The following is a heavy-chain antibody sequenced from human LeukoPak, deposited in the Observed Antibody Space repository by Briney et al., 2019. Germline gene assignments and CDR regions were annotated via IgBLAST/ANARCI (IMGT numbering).Heavy chain of an antibody. CDR3: ERDLYSQY. J-gene: IGHJ4*02. CDR2: IKEDGSEK. Sequence: GGSLRLSCAASGFTFSAHWMSWVRQAPGKGLEWVANIKEDGSEKYYVDSVRGRFTISRDNAKNSLYLQMNSLRAEDTAVYYCERDLYSQYWGQGTLVTVSS. D-gene: IGHD2-21*01. CDR1: GFTFSAHW. V-gene: IGHV3-7*01.